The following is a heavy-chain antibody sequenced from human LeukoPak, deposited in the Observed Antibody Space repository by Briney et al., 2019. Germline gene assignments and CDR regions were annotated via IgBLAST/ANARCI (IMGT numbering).Heavy chain of an antibody. CDR2: IWYDGSNK. V-gene: IGHV3-33*01. CDR3: ARDCSSTSCFDY. J-gene: IGHJ4*02. Sequence: GWSLRLSCAASGFTFSSYGMHWVRQAPGKGLEWVAVIWYDGSNKYYADSVKGRFTISRDNSKNTLYLQMNSLRAEDTAVYYCARDCSSTSCFDYWGQGTLVTVSS. D-gene: IGHD2-2*01. CDR1: GFTFSSYG.